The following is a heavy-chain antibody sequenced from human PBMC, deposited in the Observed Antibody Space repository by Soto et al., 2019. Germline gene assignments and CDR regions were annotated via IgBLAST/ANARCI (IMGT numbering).Heavy chain of an antibody. J-gene: IGHJ4*02. V-gene: IGHV3-21*01. CDR1: GFTLSNYG. CDR2: ITISTSYI. Sequence: GGSLRLSCAASGFTLSNYGMNWVRQAPGKGLEWVSSITISTSYIYYADSVKGRFTISRDNTKNSPYLQMNSLRAEDTAVYYCARDRSSTSPDYWGQGTLVTVSS. CDR3: ARDRSSTSPDY.